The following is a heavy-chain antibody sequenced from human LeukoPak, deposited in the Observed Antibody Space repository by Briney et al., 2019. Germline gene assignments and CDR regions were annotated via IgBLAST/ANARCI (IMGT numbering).Heavy chain of an antibody. D-gene: IGHD5-24*01. V-gene: IGHV3-30*02. CDR2: IRSDGTKT. CDR1: GFTFSIYG. CDR3: AKGRGKDGQNLFDY. J-gene: IGHJ4*02. Sequence: HSGGSLRLSCAASGFTFSIYGMHWVRQAPGKGLEWVTFIRSDGTKTHYADSVKGRFTISRDNSKNTLFLQIDNLRVDDTAVYYCAKGRGKDGQNLFDYWGQGTLITVSS.